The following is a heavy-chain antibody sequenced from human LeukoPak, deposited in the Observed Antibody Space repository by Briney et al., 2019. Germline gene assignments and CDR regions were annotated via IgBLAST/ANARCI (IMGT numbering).Heavy chain of an antibody. CDR3: ARSQDGSGSYFYYFYIDV. V-gene: IGHV3-66*01. J-gene: IGHJ6*03. CDR2: IDTDGNT. D-gene: IGHD3-10*01. CDR1: GFTVSSNY. Sequence: GGSLRLSCAASGFTVSSNYMTWVRQAPGQGLEWVSVIDTDGNTYYADSVKGRFTISRDNSKNTVYLQMNSLRAEDTAVYYCARSQDGSGSYFYYFYIDVWGKGTTVSISS.